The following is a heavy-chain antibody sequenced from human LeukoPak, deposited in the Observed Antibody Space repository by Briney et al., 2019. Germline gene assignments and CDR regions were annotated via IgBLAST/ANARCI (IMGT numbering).Heavy chain of an antibody. CDR1: GGSISSYY. CDR2: IYYSGST. V-gene: IGHV4-59*01. Sequence: PSETLSLTCTVSGGSISSYYWSWIRQPPGKGLEWIGYIYYSGSTNYNPSLKSRVTISVDTSKNQFSLKLSSVTAADTAVYYCARGRWLQSWLDYWGQGTLVTVSS. D-gene: IGHD5-24*01. CDR3: ARGRWLQSWLDY. J-gene: IGHJ4*02.